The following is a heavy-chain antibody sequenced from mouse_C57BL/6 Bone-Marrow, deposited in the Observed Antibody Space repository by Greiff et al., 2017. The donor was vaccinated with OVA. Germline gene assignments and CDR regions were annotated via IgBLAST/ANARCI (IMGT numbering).Heavy chain of an antibody. D-gene: IGHD1-1*01. Sequence: EVKVVESGEGLVKPGGSLKLSCAASGFTFSSYAMSWVRQTPEQRLEWVAYISSGGDYIYYADTVKGRFTVTRDNARNTQYLQMSSLKSEDTAMYYCTRDGGSTTVVDYFDYWGQGTTLTVSS. CDR2: ISSGGDYI. CDR1: GFTFSSYA. V-gene: IGHV5-9-1*02. J-gene: IGHJ2*01. CDR3: TRDGGSTTVVDYFDY.